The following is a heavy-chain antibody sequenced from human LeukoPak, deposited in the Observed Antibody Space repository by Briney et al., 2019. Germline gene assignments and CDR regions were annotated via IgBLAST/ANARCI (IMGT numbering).Heavy chain of an antibody. CDR2: VYYNGIA. D-gene: IGHD3-9*01. V-gene: IGHV4-39*07. J-gene: IGHJ6*02. Sequence: SETLSLTCSVSGGSISSTLYYWAWIRQPPGKGLEWIGTVYYNGIADYNPSLKSRLTISVDTSRNQFSLRLSSVTAADTAVYYCARNWSGRQLRYFDWYPGSGMDVWGQGTTVTVSS. CDR1: GGSISSTLYY. CDR3: ARNWSGRQLRYFDWYPGSGMDV.